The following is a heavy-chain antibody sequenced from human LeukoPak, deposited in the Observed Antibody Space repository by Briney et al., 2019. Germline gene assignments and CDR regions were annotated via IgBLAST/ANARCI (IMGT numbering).Heavy chain of an antibody. D-gene: IGHD3-3*01. Sequence: GGSLRLSCAASGFTFSSYAMSWVRQAPGKGLEWVSGISGRGGSTYYADSVKGRFTISRDNSKNTLYLQMNSLRAEDTAVYYCARDYGITIFGVVNYNWFDPWGQGTLVTVSS. J-gene: IGHJ5*02. CDR2: ISGRGGST. V-gene: IGHV3-23*01. CDR3: ARDYGITIFGVVNYNWFDP. CDR1: GFTFSSYA.